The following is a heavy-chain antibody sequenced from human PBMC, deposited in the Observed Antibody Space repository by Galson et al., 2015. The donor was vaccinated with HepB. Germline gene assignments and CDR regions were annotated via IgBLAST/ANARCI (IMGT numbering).Heavy chain of an antibody. Sequence: SVKVSCKASGYTFTSYYMHWVRQAPGQGLEWMGIINPSGGSTSYAQKFQGRVTMTRDTSTSTVYMELSSLRSEDTAVYYCARDVNSSGWYPPLYHYYYGMDVWGQGTTVTVSS. J-gene: IGHJ6*02. CDR2: INPSGGST. CDR1: GYTFTSYY. D-gene: IGHD6-19*01. CDR3: ARDVNSSGWYPPLYHYYYGMDV. V-gene: IGHV1-46*03.